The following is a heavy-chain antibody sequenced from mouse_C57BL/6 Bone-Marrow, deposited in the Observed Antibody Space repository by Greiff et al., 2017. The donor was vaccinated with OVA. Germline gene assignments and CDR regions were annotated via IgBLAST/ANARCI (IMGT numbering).Heavy chain of an antibody. CDR3: SRGMALDY. CDR1: GFTFSDYY. Sequence: EVHLVESEGGLVQPGSSMKLSCTASGFTFSDYYLAWVRQVPEKGLEWVANINYDGSSTYYLDSLKGRFIISRDNATNILYLQMSSLKSEDTATYYCSRGMALDYWGKGTTLTVSS. V-gene: IGHV5-16*01. D-gene: IGHD2-10*02. CDR2: INYDGSST. J-gene: IGHJ2*01.